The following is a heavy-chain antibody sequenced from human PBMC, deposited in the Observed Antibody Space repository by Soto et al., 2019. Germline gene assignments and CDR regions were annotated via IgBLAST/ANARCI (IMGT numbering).Heavy chain of an antibody. J-gene: IGHJ4*02. Sequence: QVQLVQSGAEVKKPGSSVKVSCKASGGTFSSYAISWVRQAPGQGLEWMGGIIPIFGTANYAQKFQGRVTITADESTSTAYMELSSVRSEDTAVYYCARSGCSGGSCYSYFYYYFDYWGQGTLVTVSS. V-gene: IGHV1-69*01. CDR3: ARSGCSGGSCYSYFYYYFDY. D-gene: IGHD2-15*01. CDR2: IIPIFGTA. CDR1: GGTFSSYA.